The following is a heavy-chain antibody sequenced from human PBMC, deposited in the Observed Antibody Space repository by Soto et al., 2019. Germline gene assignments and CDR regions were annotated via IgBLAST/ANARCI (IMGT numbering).Heavy chain of an antibody. D-gene: IGHD3-3*01. CDR3: ARKARFGPFSGVVLGGFDP. CDR2: IFYSGST. J-gene: IGHJ5*02. CDR1: GGSISSSSYY. Sequence: SETLSLTCTVSGGSISSSSYYWGWIRQPPGKGLEWIGSIFYSGSTYYNPSLKSRVTISVDTSKNQFSLKLSSVTAADTAVYYCARKARFGPFSGVVLGGFDPWGQGTLVTVSS. V-gene: IGHV4-39*07.